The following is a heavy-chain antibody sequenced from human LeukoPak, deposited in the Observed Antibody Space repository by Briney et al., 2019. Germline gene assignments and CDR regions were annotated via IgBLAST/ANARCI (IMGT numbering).Heavy chain of an antibody. V-gene: IGHV4-34*01. CDR2: INHSGST. J-gene: IGHJ4*02. CDR3: ARGVRTHIVVVPAAIPVWNY. Sequence: SSETLSLTCAVYGGSFSGYYWSWIRQLPGKGLEWIGEINHSGSTNYNPSLKSRVTISVDTSKNQFSLKLSSVTAADTAVYYCARGVRTHIVVVPAAIPVWNYWGQGTLVTVSS. CDR1: GGSFSGYY. D-gene: IGHD2-2*02.